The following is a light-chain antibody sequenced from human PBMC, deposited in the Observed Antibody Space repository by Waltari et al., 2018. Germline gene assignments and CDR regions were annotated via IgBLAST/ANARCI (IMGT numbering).Light chain of an antibody. CDR3: QQYNTYPHT. Sequence: DIQMTQSPSTLSASVGDRVPIACRASQSISRCLAWYQQKPGKAPFFLIYQASSLESGVPSRFSGRGDGTEFTLTISSLQPDDFATYYCQQYNTYPHTFGGGTKVEIK. CDR2: QAS. V-gene: IGKV1-5*03. CDR1: QSISRC. J-gene: IGKJ4*01.